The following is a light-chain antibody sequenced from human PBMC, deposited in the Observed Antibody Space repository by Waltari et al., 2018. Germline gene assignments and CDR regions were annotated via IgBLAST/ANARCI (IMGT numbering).Light chain of an antibody. CDR2: GTG. V-gene: IGLV1-40*01. Sequence: QSVLTQPPSVSGAPGQRVSISCTGSGSNLGAGYDVHWYQQHPGKAPKPLIYGTGTRTPGGPGRFFGSQSGTSASLAITALQAEDEAEYYCQSYDTSLSVVFGGGTKLTVL. CDR1: GSNLGAGYD. CDR3: QSYDTSLSVV. J-gene: IGLJ2*01.